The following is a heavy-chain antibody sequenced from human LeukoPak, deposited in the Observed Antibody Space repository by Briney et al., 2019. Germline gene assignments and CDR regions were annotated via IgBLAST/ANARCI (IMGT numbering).Heavy chain of an antibody. CDR1: GFTFSSYA. CDR3: GGGAYCSGGDCNVHYYYFAMDV. CDR2: ISGSGDNT. J-gene: IGHJ6*02. V-gene: IGHV3-23*01. D-gene: IGHD2-15*01. Sequence: HAGGSLRLSCAASGFTFSSYAMSWVRQAPGKGLEWVSGISGSGDNTYYADSVKGRFTISRDNSKNTLYLQMDRLTAEDTAIYYCGGGAYCSGGDCNVHYYYFAMDVWGQGTTVTVSS.